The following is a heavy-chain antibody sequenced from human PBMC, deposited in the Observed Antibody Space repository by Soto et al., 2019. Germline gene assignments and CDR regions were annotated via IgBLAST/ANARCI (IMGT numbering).Heavy chain of an antibody. CDR3: ARDTGATGRQQLVVYYYYGMDV. J-gene: IGHJ6*02. CDR1: GYTFTSYG. D-gene: IGHD6-13*01. CDR2: ISAYNGNT. Sequence: SVKVSCKASGYTFTSYGISWVRQAPGQGLEWMGWISAYNGNTNYARKLQGRVTMTTDTSTSTAYMELRSLRSDDTAVYYCARDTGATGRQQLVVYYYYGMDVWGQGTTVTVSS. V-gene: IGHV1-18*04.